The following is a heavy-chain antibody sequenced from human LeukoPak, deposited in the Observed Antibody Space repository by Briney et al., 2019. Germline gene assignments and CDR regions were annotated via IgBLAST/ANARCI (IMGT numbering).Heavy chain of an antibody. CDR1: GFTFRTYG. V-gene: IGHV3-30*18. Sequence: GGSLRLSCAASGFTFRTYGMHWVRQAPGKGLEWVAVISYDGSNKYYGEFVKGRFTISRDNSKNTLYLQMNNLRAEDTAVYYCAKDEAYYYDSSGQYYYYYYGMDVWGQGTTVTVSS. CDR3: AKDEAYYYDSSGQYYYYYYGMDV. D-gene: IGHD3-22*01. J-gene: IGHJ6*02. CDR2: ISYDGSNK.